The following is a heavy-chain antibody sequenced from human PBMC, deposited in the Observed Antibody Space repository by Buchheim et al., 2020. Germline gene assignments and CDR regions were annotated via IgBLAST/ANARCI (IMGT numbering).Heavy chain of an antibody. J-gene: IGHJ4*02. D-gene: IGHD3-3*01. CDR2: INPSGGST. Sequence: QVQLVQSGAEVKKPGASVKVSCKASGYTFTSYYMHWVRQAPGQGLEWMGIINPSGGSTSYAQKIQGRVTMTRDTSTSTAYMELSSLRSEDTAVYYCARGYVLRFLEWRRKGELDYSGQGTL. CDR3: ARGYVLRFLEWRRKGELDY. V-gene: IGHV1-46*01. CDR1: GYTFTSYY.